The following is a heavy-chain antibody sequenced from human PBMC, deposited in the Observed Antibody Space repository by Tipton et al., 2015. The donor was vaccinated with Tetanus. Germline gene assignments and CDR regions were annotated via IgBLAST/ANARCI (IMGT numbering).Heavy chain of an antibody. CDR2: INHSGST. V-gene: IGHV4-34*01. CDR3: ARGAYYYDSSGYYIDY. D-gene: IGHD3-22*01. J-gene: IGHJ4*02. CDR1: GGSFSGYY. Sequence: LRLSCAVYGGSFSGYYWSWIRQPPGKGLEWIGEINHSGSTNYNPSLKSRVTISVDTSKNQFSLKLSSVTAADTAVYYCARGAYYYDSSGYYIDYWGQGTLVTVSS.